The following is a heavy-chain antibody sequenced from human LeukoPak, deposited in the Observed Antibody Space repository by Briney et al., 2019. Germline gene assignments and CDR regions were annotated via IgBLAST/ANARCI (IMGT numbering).Heavy chain of an antibody. D-gene: IGHD3-22*01. CDR1: GFTFSSYW. CDR2: INSDGSST. V-gene: IGHV3-74*01. J-gene: IGHJ4*02. Sequence: GGSLRLSCAASGFTFSSYWIHWVRQSPGKGLVWVSRINSDGSSTNYADSVKGRFTISRDNAKNTVTLQMNGLRAEDTAVYYCARGAYYDLDSWGQGTLVTVSS. CDR3: ARGAYYDLDS.